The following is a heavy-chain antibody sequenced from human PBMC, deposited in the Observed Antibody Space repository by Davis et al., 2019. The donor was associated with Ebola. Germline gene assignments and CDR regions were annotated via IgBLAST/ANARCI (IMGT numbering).Heavy chain of an antibody. CDR1: GGSINSYY. CDR3: ARDGADYYDSSGYHYWYFDL. J-gene: IGHJ2*01. V-gene: IGHV4-59*01. Sequence: PSETLSLTCSVSGGSINSYYWSWMRQSPGKGLEWIGYFHHSGSSNFNPSLQRRVTFSIDSSKNQCSLQLTSVTAADTAVYYCARDGADYYDSSGYHYWYFDLWGRGTLVTVSS. D-gene: IGHD3-22*01. CDR2: FHHSGSS.